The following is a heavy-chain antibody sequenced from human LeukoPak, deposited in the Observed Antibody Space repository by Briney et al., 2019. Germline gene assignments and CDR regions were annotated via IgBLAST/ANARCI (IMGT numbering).Heavy chain of an antibody. CDR2: ISSSSSYI. V-gene: IGHV3-21*01. D-gene: IGHD6-13*01. Sequence: GGSLRLSCATSGFTFSSYAMSWVRQAPGKGLEWVSSISSSSSYIYYADSVKGRFTISRDNAKNSLFLQMNSLRAEDTAVYYCAREHIAATGTYDYWGQGTLVTVSS. CDR3: AREHIAATGTYDY. CDR1: GFTFSSYA. J-gene: IGHJ4*02.